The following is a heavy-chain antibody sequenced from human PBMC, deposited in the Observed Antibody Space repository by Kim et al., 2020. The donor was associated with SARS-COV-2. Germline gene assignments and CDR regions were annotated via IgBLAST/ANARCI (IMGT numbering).Heavy chain of an antibody. J-gene: IGHJ4*02. CDR2: IWYDGSNK. CDR3: AREGDIAAGDY. V-gene: IGHV3-33*01. D-gene: IGHD6-13*01. CDR1: GFTFSSYG. Sequence: GGSLRLSCAASGFTFSSYGMHWVRQAPGKGLEWVAVIWYDGSNKYYADSVKGRFTISRDNSKNTLYLQMNSLRAEDTAVYYCAREGDIAAGDYWGQGTLVTVSS.